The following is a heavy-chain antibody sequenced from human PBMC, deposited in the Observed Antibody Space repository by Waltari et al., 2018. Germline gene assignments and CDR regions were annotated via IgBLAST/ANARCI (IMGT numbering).Heavy chain of an antibody. D-gene: IGHD1-26*01. V-gene: IGHV4-4*07. CDR3: ARDRGATRRPYYYYMDV. J-gene: IGHJ6*03. CDR2: SYTSGST. Sequence: QVQLQESGPGLVKPSETLSLTCTVSGGSISSYYWSWIRQPAGKGLEWIGRSYTSGSTNYNPSRKSRVTMSVDTSKNQFSLKLSSVTAADTAVDYCARDRGATRRPYYYYMDVWGKGTTVTISS. CDR1: GGSISSYY.